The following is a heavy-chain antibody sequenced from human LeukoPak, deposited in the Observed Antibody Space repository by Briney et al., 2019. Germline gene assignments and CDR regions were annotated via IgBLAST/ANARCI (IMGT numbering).Heavy chain of an antibody. J-gene: IGHJ4*02. V-gene: IGHV3-15*01. Sequence: GGSLRLSCAASGFTFSNAWMSWVRQAPGKGLEWVGRIKSKTDGGTTDYAAPVKGRFTISRDDSKNTLYLQMNSLRAEDMALYYCAKAGLHGFDYWGQGTLVTVSS. CDR1: GFTFSNAW. CDR2: IKSKTDGGTT. CDR3: AKAGLHGFDY.